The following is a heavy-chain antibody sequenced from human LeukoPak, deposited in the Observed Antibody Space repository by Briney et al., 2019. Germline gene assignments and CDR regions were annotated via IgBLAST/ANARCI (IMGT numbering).Heavy chain of an antibody. V-gene: IGHV3-23*01. D-gene: IGHD4-17*01. Sequence: PGGSLRLSCAASGFTFSSYAMSWVRQAPGKGLEWVSSISVSGDRIFYVDSVKGRFTISRDNSKNTLFLQMSSLRAEDTAVYYCAKARYGDNISDGFETWGQGTMVTVSS. CDR2: ISVSGDRI. CDR1: GFTFSSYA. J-gene: IGHJ3*02. CDR3: AKARYGDNISDGFET.